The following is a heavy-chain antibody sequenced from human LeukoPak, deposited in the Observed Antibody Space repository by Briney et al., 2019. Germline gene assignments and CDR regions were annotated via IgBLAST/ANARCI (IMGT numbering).Heavy chain of an antibody. CDR3: ARTVSDCWSFDY. J-gene: IGHJ4*02. CDR2: VYYSGST. V-gene: IGHV4-39*07. Sequence: PSETLSLTCTVSGGSITSSSYYWGWIRQPPGKGLEWIGSVYYSGSTYYNPSLRSRVTMSVDTSKNQFSLKLSSVTAADTAVYYCARTVSDCWSFDYWGQGTLVTVSS. D-gene: IGHD2-21*01. CDR1: GGSITSSSYY.